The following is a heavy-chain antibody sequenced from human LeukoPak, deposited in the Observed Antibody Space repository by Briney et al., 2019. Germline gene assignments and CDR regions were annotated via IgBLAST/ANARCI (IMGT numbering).Heavy chain of an antibody. Sequence: PGGSLRLSCAASGFTFSSYWMSWVRQAPGKGLEWVANIKKDGSEKYYVDSVKGRFTISRDNAKNSLYLQMNSLRAEDTAVYYCASHLENFFNSSGWAVGYWGQGTLVTVSS. D-gene: IGHD6-19*01. V-gene: IGHV3-7*01. CDR3: ASHLENFFNSSGWAVGY. CDR2: IKKDGSEK. J-gene: IGHJ4*02. CDR1: GFTFSSYW.